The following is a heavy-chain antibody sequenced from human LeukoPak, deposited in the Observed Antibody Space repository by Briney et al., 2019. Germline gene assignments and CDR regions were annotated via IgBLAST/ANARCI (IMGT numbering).Heavy chain of an antibody. Sequence: PGGSLRLSCAASGFTFDDYAMHWVRQAPGKGLEWVSGISWNSGSIGYADSVKGRFTISRDNAKNSLYLQMNSLRAEDTALYYCARETTTVSQIYYYGMDVWGQGTTVTVSS. CDR2: ISWNSGSI. CDR3: ARETTTVSQIYYYGMDV. V-gene: IGHV3-9*01. D-gene: IGHD4-11*01. J-gene: IGHJ6*02. CDR1: GFTFDDYA.